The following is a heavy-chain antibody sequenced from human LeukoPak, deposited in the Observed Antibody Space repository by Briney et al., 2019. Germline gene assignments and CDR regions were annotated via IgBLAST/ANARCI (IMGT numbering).Heavy chain of an antibody. CDR3: ARVYSGYEFDY. Sequence: GGSLRLSCAASGITFSSYRMSWVRQAPGKGLEWVANIKQDGSEKYYVDSVKGRFTISRDNAKNSLYLQMNSLRAEDTAVYYCARVYSGYEFDYWGQGTLVTVSS. D-gene: IGHD5-12*01. V-gene: IGHV3-7*03. CDR2: IKQDGSEK. J-gene: IGHJ4*02. CDR1: GITFSSYR.